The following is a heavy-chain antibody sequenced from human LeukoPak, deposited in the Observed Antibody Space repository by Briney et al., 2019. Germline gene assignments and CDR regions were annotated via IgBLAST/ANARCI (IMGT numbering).Heavy chain of an antibody. Sequence: PGGSLRLSCATSGFTFGSYAMSWVRQAPGKGLEWVSALSGSGGSTYYADSVRGRFTISRDNSKNTLFLQMNSLKAEDTAVYYCAKDRLDLVPTPFDCWGQGTLVTVSS. CDR3: AKDRLDLVPTPFDC. D-gene: IGHD2-8*01. CDR1: GFTFGSYA. CDR2: LSGSGGST. V-gene: IGHV3-23*01. J-gene: IGHJ4*02.